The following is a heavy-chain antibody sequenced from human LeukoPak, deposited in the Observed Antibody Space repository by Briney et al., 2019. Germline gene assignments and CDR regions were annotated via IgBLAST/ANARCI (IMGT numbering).Heavy chain of an antibody. V-gene: IGHV1-46*01. CDR2: INPSGGST. J-gene: IGHJ6*03. CDR1: GYTFTSYY. D-gene: IGHD1-26*01. Sequence: ASVKVSCKASGYTFTSYYMHWVRQAPGQGLEWMGIINPSGGSTSYAQKFQGRVTMTRDTSTSTVYMELSSLRSEDTAVYYCARALAEIAISGSYYYYYYMDVWGKGTTVTVSS. CDR3: ARALAEIAISGSYYYYYYMDV.